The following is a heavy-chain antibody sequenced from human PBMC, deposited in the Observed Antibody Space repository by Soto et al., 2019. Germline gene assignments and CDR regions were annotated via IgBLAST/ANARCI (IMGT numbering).Heavy chain of an antibody. V-gene: IGHV3-30*03. CDR3: TMPIKENGYDYYIWFFDL. J-gene: IGHJ2*01. CDR1: GIIFHTYG. CDR2: ISHDGSTI. D-gene: IGHD3-22*01. Sequence: QVQLVEAGGGVVQPGRSLRLSCVASGIIFHTYGMHWVRQAPGKGLEWVAVISHDGSTIYYADSVKGRFTISRDNSKNTLSPQRSRLRAEVTAVSYCTMPIKENGYDYYIWFFDLWGRGTLVTVSS.